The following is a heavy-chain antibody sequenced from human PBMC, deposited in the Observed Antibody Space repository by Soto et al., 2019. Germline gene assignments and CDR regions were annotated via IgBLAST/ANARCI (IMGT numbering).Heavy chain of an antibody. CDR2: IRSNIDGGTT. CDR1: GFTVTDAW. Sequence: PGGSLRLSCAASGFTVTDAWINWVRQIPGKGLEWVGRIRSNIDGGTTDYAAPMKGRFAVSRDDSRNVVYLQMNSLRVEDTAVYYCVGDGNNWNDFDYWGQGTLVTVSS. V-gene: IGHV3-15*07. CDR3: VGDGNNWNDFDY. J-gene: IGHJ4*02. D-gene: IGHD1-20*01.